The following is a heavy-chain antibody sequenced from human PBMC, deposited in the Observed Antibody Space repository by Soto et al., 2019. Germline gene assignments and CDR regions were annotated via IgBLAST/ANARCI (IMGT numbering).Heavy chain of an antibody. CDR3: ARMATFGSLNWFDP. V-gene: IGHV1-8*02. D-gene: IGHD3-16*01. CDR1: GYTFTSYG. J-gene: IGHJ5*02. Sequence: ASVKGSCKASGYTFTSYGISWVRQAPGQGLEWMGWMNPGSGDTGYAQKFQGRVTMTRDISIATAYMELSSLRSDDTAIYYCARMATFGSLNWFDPWGQGTLVTSPQ. CDR2: MNPGSGDT.